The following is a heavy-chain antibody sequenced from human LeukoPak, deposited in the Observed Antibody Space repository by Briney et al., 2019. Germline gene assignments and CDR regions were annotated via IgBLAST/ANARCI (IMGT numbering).Heavy chain of an antibody. J-gene: IGHJ4*02. CDR3: ARVSRGNFVGGDY. CDR1: GGSISTYF. CDR2: IYYSGST. Sequence: SETLSLTCTVSGGSISTYFWSWIRQPPGKGLEWIGHIYYSGSTNYNPSLKSRVTISLDTSKNQFSLKLSSVTAADTAMYYCARVSRGNFVGGDYWGQGTLVTVSS. D-gene: IGHD4-23*01. V-gene: IGHV4-59*01.